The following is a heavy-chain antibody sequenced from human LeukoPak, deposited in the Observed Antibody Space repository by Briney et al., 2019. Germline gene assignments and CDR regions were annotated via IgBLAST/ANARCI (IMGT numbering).Heavy chain of an antibody. Sequence: GASVKVSCKTSGYTFTSYDINWVRQATGQGLEWMGWMNPNSGNTGYAQKFQGRVTMTRNTSISTAYMELNSLRSEDTAVYYCARGRRYDSSGYYSDYWGQGTLVTVSS. V-gene: IGHV1-8*01. CDR2: MNPNSGNT. CDR1: GYTFTSYD. CDR3: ARGRRYDSSGYYSDY. J-gene: IGHJ4*02. D-gene: IGHD3-22*01.